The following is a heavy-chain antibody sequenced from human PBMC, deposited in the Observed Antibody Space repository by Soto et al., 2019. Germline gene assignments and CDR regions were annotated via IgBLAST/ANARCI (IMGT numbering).Heavy chain of an antibody. Sequence: GGSLRLSCAASGFTFSSYGMHWVRQAPGKGLEWVAVIWYDGSNKYYADSVKGRFTISRDNSKNTLYLQMNSLRAEDTAVYYCARSITMVRGVYRYGMDVWGQGTTVTVSS. CDR2: IWYDGSNK. CDR3: ARSITMVRGVYRYGMDV. CDR1: GFTFSSYG. D-gene: IGHD3-10*01. V-gene: IGHV3-33*01. J-gene: IGHJ6*02.